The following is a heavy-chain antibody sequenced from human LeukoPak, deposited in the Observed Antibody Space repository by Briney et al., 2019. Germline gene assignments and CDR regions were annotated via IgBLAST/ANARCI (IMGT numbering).Heavy chain of an antibody. CDR1: GFTFSSYA. Sequence: GGSLRLSCAASGFTFSSYAMSWVRQAPGKGLEWVSAISGSGGSTYYADSVKGRFTISRDNSKNTLYLQMNSLRVEDTAVYYCATRTTGTTLSYYYYYMDVWGKGTTVTVSS. D-gene: IGHD1-1*01. J-gene: IGHJ6*03. V-gene: IGHV3-23*01. CDR2: ISGSGGST. CDR3: ATRTTGTTLSYYYYYMDV.